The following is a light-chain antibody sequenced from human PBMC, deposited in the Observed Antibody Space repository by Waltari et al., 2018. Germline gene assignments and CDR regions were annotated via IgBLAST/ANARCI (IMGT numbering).Light chain of an antibody. CDR2: EVS. CDR1: SSDVGSYNL. Sequence: QSALTQPASVSGSPGQSIPISCTGTSSDVGSYNLVPWYEQHPGKAPKFMIYEVSKRPSGVSNRFSGSKSGNTASLTIAGLQAEDEADYYCCSYAGSSTFVVFGGGTKLTVL. J-gene: IGLJ2*01. V-gene: IGLV2-23*02. CDR3: CSYAGSSTFVV.